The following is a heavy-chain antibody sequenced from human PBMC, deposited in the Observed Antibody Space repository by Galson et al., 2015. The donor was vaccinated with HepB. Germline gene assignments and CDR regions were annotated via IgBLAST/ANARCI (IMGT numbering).Heavy chain of an antibody. Sequence: SLRLSCAASGFTFSSYSMNWVRQAPGKGLEWVSYISSSSSTIYYADSVKGRFTISRDNAKNSLYLQMNSLRDEDTAVYYCAREYYGSGSYYKFDYWGQGTLVTVSS. V-gene: IGHV3-48*02. CDR2: ISSSSSTI. J-gene: IGHJ4*02. CDR3: AREYYGSGSYYKFDY. D-gene: IGHD3-10*01. CDR1: GFTFSSYS.